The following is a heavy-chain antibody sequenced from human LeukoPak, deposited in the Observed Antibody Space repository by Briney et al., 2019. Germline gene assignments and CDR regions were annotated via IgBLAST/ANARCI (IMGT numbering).Heavy chain of an antibody. Sequence: GRSLRLSCAASGFTFCDYAMHWVRQAPGKGLEWVSGISWNSGSIGYADSVKGRFTISRDNAKNSLYLQMNSLRAEDTALYYCAKDIEAMIVAFDYWGQGTLVTVS. V-gene: IGHV3-9*01. D-gene: IGHD3-22*01. CDR2: ISWNSGSI. CDR1: GFTFCDYA. CDR3: AKDIEAMIVAFDY. J-gene: IGHJ4*02.